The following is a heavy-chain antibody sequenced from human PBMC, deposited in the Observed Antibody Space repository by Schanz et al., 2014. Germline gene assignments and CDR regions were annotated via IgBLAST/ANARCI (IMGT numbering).Heavy chain of an antibody. Sequence: QVQLVESGGGVVQPGRSLRLSCAASGFTFSDYYMSWIRQAPGKGLEWVSYISHNSHYTNYADSVKGRFTTSRDNGKKSMYLQMNSLRAEDTAVYYCARGVRIDYWGQGTLVTVSS. J-gene: IGHJ4*02. CDR1: GFTFSDYY. CDR2: ISHNSHYT. V-gene: IGHV3-11*05. CDR3: ARGVRIDY. D-gene: IGHD3-3*01.